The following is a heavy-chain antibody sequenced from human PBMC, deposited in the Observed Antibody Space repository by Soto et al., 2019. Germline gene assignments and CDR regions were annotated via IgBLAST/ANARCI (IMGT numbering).Heavy chain of an antibody. CDR2: ISYDGSNK. J-gene: IGHJ4*02. CDR3: AKGYSSSWYVPDY. Sequence: ESGGGVVQPGRSLRLSCAASGFTFSSYAMHWVRQAPGKGLEWVAVISYDGSNKYYADSVKGRFTISRDNSKNTLYLLMNSLRAEDTAVYYCAKGYSSSWYVPDYWGQGTLVTVSS. D-gene: IGHD6-13*01. CDR1: GFTFSSYA. V-gene: IGHV3-30-3*01.